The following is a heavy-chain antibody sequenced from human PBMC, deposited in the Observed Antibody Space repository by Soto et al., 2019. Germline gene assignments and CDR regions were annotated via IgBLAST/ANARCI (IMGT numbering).Heavy chain of an antibody. Sequence: ASVKVSCKASGYTFTSYGISWVRQAPGQGLEWMGWISAYNGNTNYAQKLQGRVTMTTDTSTSTAYMELRSLRSDDTAAYYCATSWYSSSWYYFDYWGQGTLVTV. J-gene: IGHJ4*02. D-gene: IGHD6-13*01. V-gene: IGHV1-18*01. CDR1: GYTFTSYG. CDR2: ISAYNGNT. CDR3: ATSWYSSSWYYFDY.